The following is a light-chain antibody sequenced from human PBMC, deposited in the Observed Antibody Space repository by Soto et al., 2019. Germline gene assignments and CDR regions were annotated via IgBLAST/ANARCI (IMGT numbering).Light chain of an antibody. Sequence: EIVLTQSPATLSLSPGERATLSCRASQSVSTFLAWYQHKPGQAPRLLIHDASNRATGIPDRFRGSGSGTDFTLTISSLEPEDFALYYCQQGTDWPPGTFGQGTKVEIK. J-gene: IGKJ1*01. V-gene: IGKV3-11*01. CDR2: DAS. CDR3: QQGTDWPPGT. CDR1: QSVSTF.